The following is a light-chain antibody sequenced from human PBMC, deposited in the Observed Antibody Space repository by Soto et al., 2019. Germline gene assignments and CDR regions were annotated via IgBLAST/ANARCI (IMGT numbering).Light chain of an antibody. Sequence: LTQPASVSGSPGQSITISCTGTSSVVGSYNLVSWYQQHPGKAPKLLIYDGSKRPSGVSNRFSESKSGNTASLTISGLQAEDEADYYCCSYVGNSAWVFGSGTKVTVL. CDR1: SSVVGSYNL. J-gene: IGLJ1*01. CDR3: CSYVGNSAWV. CDR2: DGS. V-gene: IGLV2-23*01.